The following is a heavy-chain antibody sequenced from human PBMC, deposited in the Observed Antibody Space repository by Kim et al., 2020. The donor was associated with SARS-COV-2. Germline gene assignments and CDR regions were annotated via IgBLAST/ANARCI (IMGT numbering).Heavy chain of an antibody. Sequence: YANAVKGRFTIPRENSKNTMYLEKNSQRDEDTAVYYCATDDRFGALPRAYWGQGTLVTVSS. CDR3: ATDDRFGALPRAY. V-gene: IGHV3-33*01. J-gene: IGHJ4*02. D-gene: IGHD3-10*01.